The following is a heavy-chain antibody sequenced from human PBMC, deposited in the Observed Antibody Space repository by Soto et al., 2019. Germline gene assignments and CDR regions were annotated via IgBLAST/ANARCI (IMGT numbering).Heavy chain of an antibody. J-gene: IGHJ4*02. CDR1: GFTFNNYA. CDR2: TRNSGGFT. CDR3: AKDYFRTKAAYFFDY. Sequence: VQLLESGGGLVQPGGSLRLSCAASGFTFNNYAMNWVRQAPGKGLEWVSGTRNSGGFTYYADSVKGRFTISRDNSKNPLDPHINRLRGEDTALFYCAKDYFRTKAAYFFDYLGQGTLVTVSS. D-gene: IGHD6-25*01. V-gene: IGHV3-23*01.